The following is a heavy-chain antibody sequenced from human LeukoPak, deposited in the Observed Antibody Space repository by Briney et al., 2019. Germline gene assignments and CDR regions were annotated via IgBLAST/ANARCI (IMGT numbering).Heavy chain of an antibody. J-gene: IGHJ6*03. CDR2: ISYVGSNQ. Sequence: GGSLRLSCAASGFTFCSYAMHWVRQAPGNVLPLVAVISYVGSNQYYADSVKGRFTISRDNSKNTLYLQMNSLRAEDTAVYYCARDADYCSSTSCYPRDYYYYMDVWGKGTTVTVSS. D-gene: IGHD2-2*01. CDR1: GFTFCSYA. V-gene: IGHV3-30-3*01. CDR3: ARDADYCSSTSCYPRDYYYYMDV.